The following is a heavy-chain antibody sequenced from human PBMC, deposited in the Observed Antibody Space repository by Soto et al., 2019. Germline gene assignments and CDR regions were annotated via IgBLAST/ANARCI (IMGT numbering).Heavy chain of an antibody. CDR2: IYDSGST. D-gene: IGHD6-19*01. CDR3: ARGFSSMAWFPP. Sequence: PSETLSLTCTVSGVSIASFYWSWIRQPPGKGLEWIGCIYDSGSTNFNPSLKSRVTMSVDTSRTQFSLKLSSVTAADTAVYYCARGFSSMAWFPPWAQETLVTVSS. CDR1: GVSIASFY. J-gene: IGHJ5*02. V-gene: IGHV4-59*01.